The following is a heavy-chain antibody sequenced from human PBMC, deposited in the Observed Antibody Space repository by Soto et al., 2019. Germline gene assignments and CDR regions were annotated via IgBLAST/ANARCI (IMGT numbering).Heavy chain of an antibody. CDR3: AKDITSGGYDWVDYYDMDV. D-gene: IGHD5-12*01. Sequence: EVQVLEAGGGLVQPGGSLRLSCAASGFPFSNHAMSWVRQAPGKGLEWVSVISGRGGSTYYADSVKGCFAISRDNSKNTLCLQRNSLRADDTAVYYCAKDITSGGYDWVDYYDMDVCGKRTTVTVSS. V-gene: IGHV3-23*01. CDR1: GFPFSNHA. CDR2: ISGRGGST. J-gene: IGHJ6*03.